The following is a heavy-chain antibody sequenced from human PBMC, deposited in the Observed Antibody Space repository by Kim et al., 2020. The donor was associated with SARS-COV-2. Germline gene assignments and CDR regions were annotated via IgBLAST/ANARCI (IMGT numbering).Heavy chain of an antibody. CDR3: ARVRGYSYGPRLGFDP. D-gene: IGHD5-18*01. CDR1: GGSISSSSYY. Sequence: SETLSLTCTVSGGSISSSSYYWGWIRQPPGKGLEWIGSIYYSGSTYYNPSLKSRVTISVDTSKNQFSLKLSSVTAADTAVYYCARVRGYSYGPRLGFDPWGQGTLVTVSS. V-gene: IGHV4-39*07. CDR2: IYYSGST. J-gene: IGHJ5*02.